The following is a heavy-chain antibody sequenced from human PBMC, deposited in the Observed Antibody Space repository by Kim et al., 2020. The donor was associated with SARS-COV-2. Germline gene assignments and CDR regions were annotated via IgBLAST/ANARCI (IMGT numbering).Heavy chain of an antibody. V-gene: IGHV4-34*01. J-gene: IGHJ4*02. CDR3: ARGYCSGGSCYGCDY. D-gene: IGHD2-15*01. CDR1: GGSFSGYY. Sequence: SETLSLTCAVYGGSFSGYYWSWIRQPPGKGLEWIGEINHSGSTNYNPSLKSRVTISVDTSKNQFSLKLSSVTAADTAVYYCARGYCSGGSCYGCDYWGQGTLVTVSS. CDR2: INHSGST.